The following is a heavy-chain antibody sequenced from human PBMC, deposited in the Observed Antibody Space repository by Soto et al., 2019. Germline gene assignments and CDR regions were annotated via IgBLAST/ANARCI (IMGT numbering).Heavy chain of an antibody. D-gene: IGHD2-15*01. V-gene: IGHV5-10-1*01. CDR1: GCSFTSYW. CDR3: ATRVQNTVVVVAPDTLNYYYYGMDV. J-gene: IGHJ6*02. CDR2: IDFSDSYT. Sequence: GESLKISCKGSGCSFTSYWISWVRQMPGKGLEWMGRIDFSDSYTNYSPSFQGHVTISADKSISTAYLQWSSLKASDTAMYYCATRVQNTVVVVAPDTLNYYYYGMDVWGQGTTVTVSS.